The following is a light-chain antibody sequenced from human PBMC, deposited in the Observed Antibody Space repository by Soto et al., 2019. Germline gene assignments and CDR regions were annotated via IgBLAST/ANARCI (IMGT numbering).Light chain of an antibody. CDR3: QQYNSYPWT. J-gene: IGKJ1*01. CDR1: QSLSSNY. V-gene: IGKV3-20*01. Sequence: IVLTQSPGTLSLSPGERATLSCRASQSLSSNYLVWYQQKPGQVFRLLIYGASSRATGIPDRFSGSGSGTDFTLTVSSLQPDDFATYYCQQYNSYPWTFGQGTKVEIK. CDR2: GAS.